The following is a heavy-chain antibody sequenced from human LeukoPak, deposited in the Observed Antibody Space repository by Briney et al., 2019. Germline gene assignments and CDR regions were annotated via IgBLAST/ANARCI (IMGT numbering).Heavy chain of an antibody. CDR2: ISSSGSTI. CDR3: AELGITMIGGV. Sequence: GGSLRLSCAAFGFTFSSYEMNWVRQAPGKGLEWVSYISSSGSTIYYADSVKGRFTISRDNAKNSLYLQMNSLRAEDMAVYYCAELGITMIGGVWGKGTTVTISS. J-gene: IGHJ6*04. V-gene: IGHV3-48*03. D-gene: IGHD3-10*02. CDR1: GFTFSSYE.